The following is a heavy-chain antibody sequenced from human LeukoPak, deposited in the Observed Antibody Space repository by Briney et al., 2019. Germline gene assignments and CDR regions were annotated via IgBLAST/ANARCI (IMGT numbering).Heavy chain of an antibody. CDR1: GFSFSNYS. V-gene: IGHV3-21*01. D-gene: IGHD3-10*01. CDR3: VRVLVRVVPHVFFFSG. CDR2: ISSSGDYI. Sequence: GGSLRLSFAASGFSFSNYSMDWVRQAPGKGLEWVSSISSSGDYIYSADSVKGRFTISRDNAKNSLYLQMANLSAEDTAVYFCVRVLVRVVPHVFFFSGWGRGTLVTVSS. J-gene: IGHJ2*01.